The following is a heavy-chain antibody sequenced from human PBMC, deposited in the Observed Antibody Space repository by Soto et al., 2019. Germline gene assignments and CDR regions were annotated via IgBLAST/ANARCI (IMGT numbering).Heavy chain of an antibody. J-gene: IGHJ6*02. D-gene: IGHD2-2*01. CDR3: AKGGFCITASCFDYDYGMDV. CDR1: GFTFSTYG. V-gene: IGHV3-30*18. Sequence: GGSLRLSCGASGFTFSTYGMHWVRQAPSKGLEWVAMISYDGSNQYPADSVKGRFTISRDNSKNTLYLQVNSLRAEDTAVYYCAKGGFCITASCFDYDYGMDVWGQGTTVTVSS. CDR2: ISYDGSNQ.